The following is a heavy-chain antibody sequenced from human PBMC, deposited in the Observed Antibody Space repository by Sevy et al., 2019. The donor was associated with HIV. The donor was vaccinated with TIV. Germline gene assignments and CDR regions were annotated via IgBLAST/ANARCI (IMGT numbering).Heavy chain of an antibody. CDR2: IYYSGST. V-gene: IGHV4-39*01. CDR3: ARHLLEEATVTPNWFDP. D-gene: IGHD4-17*01. J-gene: IGHJ5*02. CDR1: VGSISSSSYY. Sequence: SETLSLTCTVSVGSISSSSYYWGWIRQPPGKGLEWIGSIYYSGSTYYNPSLKSRVTISVDTSKNQFSLKLSSVTAADTAVYYCARHLLEEATVTPNWFDPWGQGTLVTVSS.